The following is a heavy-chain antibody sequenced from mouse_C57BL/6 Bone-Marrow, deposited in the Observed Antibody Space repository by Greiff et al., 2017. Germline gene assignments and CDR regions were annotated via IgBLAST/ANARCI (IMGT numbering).Heavy chain of an antibody. CDR3: AKIGDTTVVAPYWYFDV. CDR2: IYPSDSET. V-gene: IGHV1-61*01. J-gene: IGHJ1*03. D-gene: IGHD1-1*01. CDR1: GYTFTSYW. Sequence: QVQLQQPGAELVRPGSSVKLSCKASGYTFTSYWMDWVKQRPGQGLEWIGNIYPSDSETHYNQKFKDKATLTVDKSSSTAYMQLRSLTSEDSVVYYCAKIGDTTVVAPYWYFDVWGTGTTVTVSS.